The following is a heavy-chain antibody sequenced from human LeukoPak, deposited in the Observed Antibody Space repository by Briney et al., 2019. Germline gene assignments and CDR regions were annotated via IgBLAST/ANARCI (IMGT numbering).Heavy chain of an antibody. J-gene: IGHJ4*02. CDR1: GYIFTSYG. D-gene: IGHD5-18*01. Sequence: ASVKVSCKASGYIFTSYGISWVRQAPGQGLEWMGWISAYNGNTNYAQKLQGRVTMTTDTSTSTAYMELRSLRSDDTAVYYCARGHPGTGYSYAGYWGQGTLVTVSS. CDR2: ISAYNGNT. CDR3: ARGHPGTGYSYAGY. V-gene: IGHV1-18*01.